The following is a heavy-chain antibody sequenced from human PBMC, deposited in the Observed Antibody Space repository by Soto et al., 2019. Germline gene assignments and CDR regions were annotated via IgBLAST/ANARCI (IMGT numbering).Heavy chain of an antibody. Sequence: DVQMLESGGGLVQPGGSLRLFCAAPGFTLKAYGMNWLRQPPGKGLEWVSSMTADGTGTAHADSVKDRFTTSRDDSRDTVYLEMNSLRDEDTAVYYCVRGGADLYQNGLDVWGQGTTVSVSS. V-gene: IGHV3-23*01. CDR3: VRGGADLYQNGLDV. CDR2: MTADGTGT. J-gene: IGHJ6*02. D-gene: IGHD3-10*01. CDR1: GFTLKAYG.